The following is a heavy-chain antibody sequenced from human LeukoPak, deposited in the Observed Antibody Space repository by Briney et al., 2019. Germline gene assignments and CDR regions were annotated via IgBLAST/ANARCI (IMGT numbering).Heavy chain of an antibody. J-gene: IGHJ5*02. CDR2: IYYTGNT. V-gene: IGHV4-39*07. D-gene: IGHD3-10*01. Sequence: SETLSLTCAVSGASISGSGYYLGWIRQPPGTGLEWIGNIYYTGNTYYNASLQSRVTISIDTSKNQFSLKLSSVTAADTAVYYCARDLITMVRDPPVWFDPWGQGTLVTVSS. CDR1: GASISGSGYY. CDR3: ARDLITMVRDPPVWFDP.